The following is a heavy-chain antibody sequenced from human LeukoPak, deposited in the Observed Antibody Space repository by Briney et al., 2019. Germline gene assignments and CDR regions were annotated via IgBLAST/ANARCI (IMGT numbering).Heavy chain of an antibody. D-gene: IGHD2-15*01. V-gene: IGHV1-3*01. CDR1: GHTFTIYA. CDR3: ARVIGCSGGSCYSVHYYYGMDV. J-gene: IGHJ6*02. CDR2: INAGNGNT. Sequence: RASVTVSFKASGHTFTIYAMHWVRQAPGQRLEWMGWINAGNGNTKYSQKFQGKVTITRDTSASTAYMELSSLRSEDTAVYYCARVIGCSGGSCYSVHYYYGMDVWGQGTTVTVSS.